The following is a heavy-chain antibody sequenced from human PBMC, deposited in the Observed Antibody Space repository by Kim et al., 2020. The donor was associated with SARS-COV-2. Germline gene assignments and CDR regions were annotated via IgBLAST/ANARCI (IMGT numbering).Heavy chain of an antibody. Sequence: ASVKVSCKASGYTFTSYAMNWVRQAPGQGLEWMGWINTNTGNPTYAQGFTGRFVFSLDTSVSTAYLQISSLKAEDTAVYYCARRPKDGWWELDHYFDYWGQGTLVTVSS. CDR2: INTNTGNP. CDR3: ARRPKDGWWELDHYFDY. V-gene: IGHV7-4-1*02. J-gene: IGHJ4*02. D-gene: IGHD2-15*01. CDR1: GYTFTSYA.